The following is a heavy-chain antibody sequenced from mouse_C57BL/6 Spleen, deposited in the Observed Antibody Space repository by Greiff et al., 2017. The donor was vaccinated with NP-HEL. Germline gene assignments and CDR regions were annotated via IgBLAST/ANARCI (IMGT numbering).Heavy chain of an antibody. CDR1: GFSLTSYG. V-gene: IGHV2-5*01. CDR3: AKGYGSSYWYFDV. J-gene: IGHJ1*03. Sequence: VQLQESGPGLVQPSQSLSITCTVSGFSLTSYGVHWVRQSPGKGLEWLGVIWRGGSTDYNAAFMSRLSITKDNSESQVFFKMNSLQADDTAIYYCAKGYGSSYWYFDVWGTGTTVTVSS. CDR2: IWRGGST. D-gene: IGHD1-1*01.